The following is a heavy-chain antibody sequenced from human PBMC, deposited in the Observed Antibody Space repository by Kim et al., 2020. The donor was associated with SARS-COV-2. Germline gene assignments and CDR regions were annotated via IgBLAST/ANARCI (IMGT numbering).Heavy chain of an antibody. CDR2: IGGGGTTT. CDR3: AKDFTAYNGVYDPFDY. CDR1: GFTFNTYV. D-gene: IGHD4-17*01. J-gene: IGHJ4*02. Sequence: GGSLRLSCAASGFTFNTYVMAWVRQAPGRGLEWVSTIGGGGTTTYYADSVKGRFTISRDDSKNTLYLQMNSLRAEDTAVYYCAKDFTAYNGVYDPFDYWGQGTLVTVSS. V-gene: IGHV3-23*01.